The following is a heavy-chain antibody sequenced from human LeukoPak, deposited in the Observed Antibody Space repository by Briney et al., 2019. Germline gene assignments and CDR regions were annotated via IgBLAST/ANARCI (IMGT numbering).Heavy chain of an antibody. CDR2: ISAYNGNT. V-gene: IGHV1-18*01. Sequence: GASVKVSCKASGYTFTSYGISWVRQAPGQGLEWMGWISAYNGNTNYVQKLQGRVTMTTDTSTSTVYMELRSLRFDDTAVYYCAYSSAPDVFDIWGQGTMVTVSS. CDR3: AYSSAPDVFDI. CDR1: GYTFTSYG. J-gene: IGHJ3*02. D-gene: IGHD6-19*01.